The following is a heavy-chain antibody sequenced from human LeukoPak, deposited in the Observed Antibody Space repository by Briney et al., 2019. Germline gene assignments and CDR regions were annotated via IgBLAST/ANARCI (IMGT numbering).Heavy chain of an antibody. V-gene: IGHV1-2*02. Sequence: ASVKVSCKASGYTFTGYYMRWVRQAPGQGLEWMGWINPNSGGTNYAQKFQGRVTMTRDTSISTAYMELSRLRSDDTAVYYCASSDVGVVTAILPYWGQGTLVTVSS. CDR3: ASSDVGVVTAILPY. J-gene: IGHJ4*02. D-gene: IGHD2-21*02. CDR2: INPNSGGT. CDR1: GYTFTGYY.